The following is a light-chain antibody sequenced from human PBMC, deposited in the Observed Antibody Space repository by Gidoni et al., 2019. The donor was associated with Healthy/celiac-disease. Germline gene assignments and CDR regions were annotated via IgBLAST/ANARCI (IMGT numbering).Light chain of an antibody. CDR3: QQYGSSPVT. V-gene: IGKV3-20*01. Sequence: EIVFTHSPGTLSSSPGERATLSCRASQSVSSSYLAWYQQKPGQAPRLLIYGASSRATGIPDRFSGSGSGTDFTLTISRLEPEDFAVYYCQQYGSSPVTFGGGTKVEIK. CDR1: QSVSSSY. J-gene: IGKJ4*01. CDR2: GAS.